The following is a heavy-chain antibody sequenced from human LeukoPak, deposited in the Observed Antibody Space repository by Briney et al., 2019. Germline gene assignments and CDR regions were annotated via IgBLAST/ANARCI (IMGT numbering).Heavy chain of an antibody. CDR1: RFTFDEYG. CDR2: VNQGGTEK. V-gene: IGHV3-7*01. J-gene: IGHJ6*03. Sequence: GGSLRLSCAASRFTFDEYGMSWVRQTAGKGLEWVANVNQGGTEKYYVDSVKGRFTISRDNAENSLYLQMNSLRAEDTAVYYCAREHYFYHMDGWGEGTTVTVSS. CDR3: AREHYFYHMDG.